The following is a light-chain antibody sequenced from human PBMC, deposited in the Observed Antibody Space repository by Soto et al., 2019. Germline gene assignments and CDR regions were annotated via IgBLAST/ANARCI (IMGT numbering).Light chain of an antibody. Sequence: DVQMTQSPSAMSASVGDRVTITCRASQDISRFVAWFQQKPGKAPERLIYDTSTLQVGVPSRFSGGGSGTEFTLEISGLQPEDFATYYCLQHTSYPYTFGEGAKVDIX. CDR1: QDISRF. V-gene: IGKV1-17*03. CDR3: LQHTSYPYT. CDR2: DTS. J-gene: IGKJ2*01.